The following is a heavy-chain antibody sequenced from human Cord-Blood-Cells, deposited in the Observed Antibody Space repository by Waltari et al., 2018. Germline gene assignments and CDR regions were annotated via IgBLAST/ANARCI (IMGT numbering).Heavy chain of an antibody. CDR1: GGTFSSYA. CDR2: IIPIFGTA. J-gene: IGHJ5*02. CDR3: ARSLGYCSSTSCPNWFDP. D-gene: IGHD2-2*01. V-gene: IGHV1-69*01. Sequence: QVQLVQSGAEVKKPGSSVKVSCKASGGTFSSYAISWVRPAPGQGLEWMGGIIPIFGTANYAQKFQGRVTITADESTSTAYMELSSLRSEDTAVYYCARSLGYCSSTSCPNWFDPWGQGTLVTVSS.